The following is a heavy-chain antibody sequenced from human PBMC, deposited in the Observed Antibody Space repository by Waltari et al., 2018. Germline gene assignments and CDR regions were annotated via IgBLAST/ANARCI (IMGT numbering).Heavy chain of an antibody. CDR1: GYMFSDYH. CDR2: VFPDTGGT. Sequence: QVQLVQSGAEVKKPGASVKVSCKASGYMFSDYHIHWVRQAPGQGPEWMGWVFPDTGGTNYAQKVQGRVTMTRDTSITTAYLELSRLRSDDTAIYYCARDFWSAGSRWGQGTLVTVSS. J-gene: IGHJ4*02. D-gene: IGHD3-3*01. CDR3: ARDFWSAGSR. V-gene: IGHV1-2*02.